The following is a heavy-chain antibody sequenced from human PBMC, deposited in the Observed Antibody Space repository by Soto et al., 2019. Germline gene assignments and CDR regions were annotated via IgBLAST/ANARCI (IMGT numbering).Heavy chain of an antibody. CDR2: IRGDTATT. V-gene: IGHV3-23*01. D-gene: IGHD6-25*01. CDR1: GFSFSEYS. Sequence: ASSLRLSCPSPGFSFSEYSMTWVRQPPGKGLQWGSAIRGDTATTHYWDSVKGRFTISRDNSRDTLYLLMNSLRVEGTAIYYCAKRLHQRLFQGCGLNVWGQGTTVTVS. J-gene: IGHJ6*02. CDR3: AKRLHQRLFQGCGLNV.